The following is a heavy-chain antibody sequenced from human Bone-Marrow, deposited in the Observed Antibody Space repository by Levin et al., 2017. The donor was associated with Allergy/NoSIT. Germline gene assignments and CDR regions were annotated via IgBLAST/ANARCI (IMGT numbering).Heavy chain of an antibody. CDR2: ISDSGRDT. D-gene: IGHD3-16*02. J-gene: IGHJ4*02. CDR3: AKGPRYDKIWGTYRFYYFES. CDR1: GFTLSSCA. V-gene: IGHV3-23*01. Sequence: GGSLRLSCAVSGFTLSSCAMNWVRQTPGKGLEWVSTISDSGRDTYYTDSVKGRFTISRDNSKTTLYLQMNSLRAEDTAVYYCAKGPRYDKIWGTYRFYYFESWGQGTLVTVSS.